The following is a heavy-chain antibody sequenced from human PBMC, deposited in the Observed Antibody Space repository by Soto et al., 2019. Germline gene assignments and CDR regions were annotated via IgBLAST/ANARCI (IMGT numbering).Heavy chain of an antibody. CDR3: AREDTAMAVATGYYYYGMDV. CDR2: ISAYNGNT. Sequence: QVQLVQSGAEVKKPGASVKVSCKASGYTFTSYGISWVRQAPGQGLEWMGWISAYNGNTNYAQKLQGRVTMTTDTSTSTAYMELRSLRSDDTAVYYCAREDTAMAVATGYYYYGMDVWGQGTTVTVSS. D-gene: IGHD5-18*01. J-gene: IGHJ6*02. CDR1: GYTFTSYG. V-gene: IGHV1-18*01.